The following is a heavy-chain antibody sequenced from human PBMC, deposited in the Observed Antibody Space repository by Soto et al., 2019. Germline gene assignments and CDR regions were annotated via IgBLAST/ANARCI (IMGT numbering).Heavy chain of an antibody. CDR3: ARDTGWSYHYVVY. CDR1: DGSISRGDYY. V-gene: IGHV4-31*03. Sequence: QVQLQESGPGLVKPSQTVSLTGTVSDGSISRGDYYWTWIRQNPGKGVEWIGYIFYSGRTYYNPPLKSRDTISIDISKNPFSLRLSSVTAADAVVYYGARDTGWSYHYVVYWGQGTLVTVAA. J-gene: IGHJ4*02. D-gene: IGHD1-26*01. CDR2: IFYSGRT.